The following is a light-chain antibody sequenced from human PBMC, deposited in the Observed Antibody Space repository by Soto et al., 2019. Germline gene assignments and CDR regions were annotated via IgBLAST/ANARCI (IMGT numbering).Light chain of an antibody. CDR2: AAS. CDR1: QSVTTY. J-gene: IGKJ1*01. CDR3: QQSYSTPQT. Sequence: DIQMTQSPSSLSASVGDGVTIACRASQSVTTYLNWYQQKPGKAPKLLIYAASSLQSGVPSRFSASGSGTNFTLTISSLQPEDFATYYCQQSYSTPQTFGQGTKV. V-gene: IGKV1-39*01.